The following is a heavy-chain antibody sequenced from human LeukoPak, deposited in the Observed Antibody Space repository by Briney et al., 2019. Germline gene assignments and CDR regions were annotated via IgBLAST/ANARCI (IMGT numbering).Heavy chain of an antibody. Sequence: PSETLSLTCTVPGGSISTSSYHWAWIRQPPGKGLDWIGNIYYGGTTYYNPSLQSRVTISLDTSKNQFSLKLSSVTAADAAVYYCATYLHVTGAFDIWGQGTIVTVSS. CDR1: GGSISTSSYH. CDR2: IYYGGTT. V-gene: IGHV4-39*01. J-gene: IGHJ3*02. CDR3: ATYLHVTGAFDI. D-gene: IGHD1-14*01.